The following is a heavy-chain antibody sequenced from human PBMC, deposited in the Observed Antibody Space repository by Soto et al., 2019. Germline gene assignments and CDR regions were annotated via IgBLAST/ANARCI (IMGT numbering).Heavy chain of an antibody. D-gene: IGHD1-1*01. CDR2: IYNDGSRT. V-gene: IGHV3-74*01. CDR1: GFAFSSYW. J-gene: IGHJ4*02. CDR3: ARDLSGDTTPYFDL. Sequence: GGSLRLSCAASGFAFSSYWMHWVRQTPGKGPVWVSRIYNDGSRTAYADSVKSRFTISRDNAKNTMYLQMSSLTVEDTAVYYCARDLSGDTTPYFDLWGQGTLVTVSS.